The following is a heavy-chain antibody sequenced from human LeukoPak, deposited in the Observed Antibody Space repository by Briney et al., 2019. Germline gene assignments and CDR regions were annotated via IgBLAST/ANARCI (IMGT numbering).Heavy chain of an antibody. D-gene: IGHD5-12*01. J-gene: IGHJ3*02. CDR2: ISGDGGST. V-gene: IGHV3-43*02. CDR1: GFTFDDYA. Sequence: GGSLRLSCAASGFTFDDYAMHWVRQAPGKGLEWVSLISGDGGSTYHADSVKGRFTISRDNSKNSLYLQMNSLRTEDTALYYCAKVSDIVATYGAFDIWGQGTMVTVSS. CDR3: AKVSDIVATYGAFDI.